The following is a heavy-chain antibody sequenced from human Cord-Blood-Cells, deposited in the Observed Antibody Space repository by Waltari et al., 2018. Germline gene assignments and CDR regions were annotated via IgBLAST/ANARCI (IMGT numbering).Heavy chain of an antibody. J-gene: IGHJ4*02. V-gene: IGHV3-21*01. CDR2: ISSSSSYI. Sequence: EVQLVASGGGLVKPGGSLRLSCAASGLTFSRYNMNWVRQAPGKGLEWVSSISSSSSYIYYADSVKGRFTISRDNAKNSLYLQMNSLRAEDTAVYYCARDRDSSSWFDYWGQGTLVTVSS. D-gene: IGHD6-13*01. CDR3: ARDRDSSSWFDY. CDR1: GLTFSRYN.